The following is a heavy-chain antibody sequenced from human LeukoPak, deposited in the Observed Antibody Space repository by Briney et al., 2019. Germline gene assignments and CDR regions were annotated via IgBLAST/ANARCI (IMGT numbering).Heavy chain of an antibody. Sequence: GASVKVSCKVSGYTLTELSMHWVRQAPGKGLEWMGGFDPEDGETIYAQKFQGGVTMTEDTSTDTAYMELSSLRSEDTAVYYCATMVLAVAGYDYWGQGTLVTVSS. V-gene: IGHV1-24*01. D-gene: IGHD6-19*01. J-gene: IGHJ4*02. CDR2: FDPEDGET. CDR3: ATMVLAVAGYDY. CDR1: GYTLTELS.